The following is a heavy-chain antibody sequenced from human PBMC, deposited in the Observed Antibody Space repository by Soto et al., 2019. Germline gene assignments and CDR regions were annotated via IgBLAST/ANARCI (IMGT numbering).Heavy chain of an antibody. CDR2: VYRSGTT. Sequence: SETLSLTRRVSGASISSESYFWSWIRQPPGKGLEWIGYVYRSGTTNSNPALKSRVTVSEDKWKNQFSLSLNSVTAADTAVYYCAREDMSGTFHFDYWGPGIQVTVSS. V-gene: IGHV4-61*01. J-gene: IGHJ4*02. CDR1: GASISSESYF. D-gene: IGHD1-26*01. CDR3: AREDMSGTFHFDY.